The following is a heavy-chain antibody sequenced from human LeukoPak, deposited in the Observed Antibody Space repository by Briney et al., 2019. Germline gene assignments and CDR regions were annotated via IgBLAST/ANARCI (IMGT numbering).Heavy chain of an antibody. D-gene: IGHD2-2*01. CDR2: INTNTGNP. J-gene: IGHJ5*02. V-gene: IGHV7-4-1*02. CDR1: GGTFSSYA. Sequence: ASVKVSCKASGGTFSSYAISWVRQAPGQGLEWMGWINTNTGNPTYAQGFTGRFVFSLDTSVSTAYLQTSSLKAEDTAVYYCARGRGYCSSTSCYSNWFDPWGQGTLVTVSS. CDR3: ARGRGYCSSTSCYSNWFDP.